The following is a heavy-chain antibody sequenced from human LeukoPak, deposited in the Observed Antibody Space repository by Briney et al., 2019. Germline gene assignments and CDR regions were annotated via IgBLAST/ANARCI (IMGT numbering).Heavy chain of an antibody. CDR1: GFTFSVFW. Sequence: GGSLRLSCAPSGFTFSVFWMHWVRQAPGTGPVWVSRISPDGSTTNYADSVKGRFTISRDNAKNTLYLQISGLRAEDTAVYYCARDMWGTFDYRGQGTLVTVSS. D-gene: IGHD7-27*01. CDR2: ISPDGSTT. CDR3: ARDMWGTFDY. J-gene: IGHJ4*02. V-gene: IGHV3-74*01.